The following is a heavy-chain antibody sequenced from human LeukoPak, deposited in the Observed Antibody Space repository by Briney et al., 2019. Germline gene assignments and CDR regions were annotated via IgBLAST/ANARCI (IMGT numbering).Heavy chain of an antibody. CDR1: GGSFSGYY. CDR3: AKDPLYSSSSGYYYLDY. CDR2: INHSGST. D-gene: IGHD6-6*01. J-gene: IGHJ4*02. Sequence: SETLSLTCAVYGGSFSGYYWSWIRQPPGKGLEWIGEINHSGSTNYNPSLKSRVTISVDTSKNQFSLKLSSVTAADTAVYYCAKDPLYSSSSGYYYLDYWGQGTLVTVSS. V-gene: IGHV4-34*01.